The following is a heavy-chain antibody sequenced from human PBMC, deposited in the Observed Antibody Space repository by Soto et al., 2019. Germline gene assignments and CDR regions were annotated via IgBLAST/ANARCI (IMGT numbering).Heavy chain of an antibody. V-gene: IGHV4-30-2*01. CDR2: TYHSGST. CDR3: ARTYGSGSYSYFDY. Sequence: SETLSLTCAVSGGSISSGGYSWSWIRQPPGKGLEWIGYTYHSGSTYYNPSLKSRVTISVDRSKNQFSLKLSSVTAADTAVYYCARTYGSGSYSYFDYWGQGTLVTVSS. CDR1: GGSISSGGYS. J-gene: IGHJ4*02. D-gene: IGHD3-10*01.